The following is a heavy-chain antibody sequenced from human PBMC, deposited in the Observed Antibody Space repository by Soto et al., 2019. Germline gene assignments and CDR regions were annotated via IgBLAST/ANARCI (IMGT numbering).Heavy chain of an antibody. J-gene: IGHJ5*02. D-gene: IGHD3-16*01. Sequence: GGSLRLSCAASGFAFSGSAMYWVRQASGKGPEWVGRIRSKGHNYATEYAASVKGRFTISRDDSKNTAYLQMNSLQTEDTAVYYCTRDLFSYDYSGILWFDPWGQGTLVTVSS. CDR1: GFAFSGSA. CDR3: TRDLFSYDYSGILWFDP. CDR2: IRSKGHNYAT. V-gene: IGHV3-73*01.